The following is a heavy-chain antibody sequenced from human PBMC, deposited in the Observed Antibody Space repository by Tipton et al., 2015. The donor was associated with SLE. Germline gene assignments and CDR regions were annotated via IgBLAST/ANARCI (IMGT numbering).Heavy chain of an antibody. J-gene: IGHJ4*02. CDR2: IYHSGST. V-gene: IGHV4-38-2*02. D-gene: IGHD1-26*01. Sequence: TLSLTCTVSGYSISSGYYWGWIRQPPGKGLEWIGSIYHSGSTYYNPSHKSRVTISVDTSKNQFSLKLSSVTAADTAVYYCAGPEAGIVGALGASFYWGQGTLVTVSS. CDR3: AGPEAGIVGALGASFY. CDR1: GYSISSGYY.